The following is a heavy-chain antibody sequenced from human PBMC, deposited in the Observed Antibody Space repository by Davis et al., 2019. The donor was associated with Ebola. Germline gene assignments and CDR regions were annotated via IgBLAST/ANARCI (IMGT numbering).Heavy chain of an antibody. D-gene: IGHD2-2*01. J-gene: IGHJ5*02. Sequence: GESLKISCAASGFTFSSYWMSWIRQAPGKGLEWVASIKQDGNEKHSADSVKGRFTISRDNAKHLVYLQMNSLGAEDTAVYYCARAAVSASKSWFDPWGQGTLVTVSS. CDR3: ARAAVSASKSWFDP. V-gene: IGHV3-7*03. CDR2: IKQDGNEK. CDR1: GFTFSSYW.